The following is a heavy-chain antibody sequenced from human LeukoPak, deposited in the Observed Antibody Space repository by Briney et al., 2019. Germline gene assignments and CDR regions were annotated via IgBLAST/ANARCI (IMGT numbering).Heavy chain of an antibody. D-gene: IGHD3-22*01. CDR1: GYSFTSYW. CDR2: IYPGDSDT. J-gene: IGHJ4*02. Sequence: GESLKISCKGSGYSFTSYWIGWVRPMPGKGLGWMGIIYPGDSDTRYSPSFQGQVTISADKSISTAYLQWSSLKASDTAMYYCARGAPYYDSSGYYYGGFDYWGQGTLVTVSS. V-gene: IGHV5-51*01. CDR3: ARGAPYYDSSGYYYGGFDY.